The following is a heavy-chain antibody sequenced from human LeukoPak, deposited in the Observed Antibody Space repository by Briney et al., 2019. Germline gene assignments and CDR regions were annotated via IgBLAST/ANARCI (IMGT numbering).Heavy chain of an antibody. J-gene: IGHJ3*02. CDR2: IIPIFGTA. Sequence: AVKVSCKASGGTFSSYAISWVRQAPGQGLEWMGGIIPIFGTANYAQKFQGRVTITADKSTSTAYMELSSLRSEDTAVYYCASPRYYDSSGWNDAFDIWGQGTMVTVSS. CDR1: GGTFSSYA. CDR3: ASPRYYDSSGWNDAFDI. V-gene: IGHV1-69*06. D-gene: IGHD3-22*01.